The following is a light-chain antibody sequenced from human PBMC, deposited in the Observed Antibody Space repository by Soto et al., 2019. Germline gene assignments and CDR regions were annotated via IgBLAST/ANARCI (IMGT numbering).Light chain of an antibody. CDR3: QQRRNWPLT. Sequence: EIVLTQSPATLSLSPGERATLSCRASQSVISYLAWYQQKRGQAPRLLIYDASNRATGIPARFSGSGSVTDFTLTISSLEPDDFAVYYCQQRRNWPLTFGGGTKVEIK. CDR1: QSVISY. CDR2: DAS. J-gene: IGKJ4*01. V-gene: IGKV3-11*01.